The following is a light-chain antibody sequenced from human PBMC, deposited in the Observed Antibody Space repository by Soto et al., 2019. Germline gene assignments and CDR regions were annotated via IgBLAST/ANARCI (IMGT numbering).Light chain of an antibody. J-gene: IGKJ1*01. Sequence: EIVMTQSPATLSVSPGERATLSCRASQSVSSNLAWYQQKPGQAPRLLIYGASTRATGIPARFSGSGSGTEFTLTISSLQSADFAVYYCQQYNNWPPVTFGQGTQVDIK. V-gene: IGKV3-15*01. CDR1: QSVSSN. CDR2: GAS. CDR3: QQYNNWPPVT.